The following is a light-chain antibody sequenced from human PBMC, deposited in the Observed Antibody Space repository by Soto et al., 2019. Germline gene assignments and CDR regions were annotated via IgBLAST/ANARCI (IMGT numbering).Light chain of an antibody. V-gene: IGKV1-39*01. Sequence: DIQMTQSPSSLSASVGDRVTITCRASQGIGANLNWYQQRPGKAPKLLIYAASTLQSVVTSRFSGSYSGTDFTLTISTLQPEDFATYFCQQSYATPLTFGGGTKVQIK. J-gene: IGKJ4*01. CDR2: AAS. CDR1: QGIGAN. CDR3: QQSYATPLT.